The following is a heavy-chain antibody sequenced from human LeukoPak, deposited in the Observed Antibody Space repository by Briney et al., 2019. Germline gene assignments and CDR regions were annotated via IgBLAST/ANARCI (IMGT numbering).Heavy chain of an antibody. CDR1: GGTFSSYA. J-gene: IGHJ6*03. Sequence: SVKVSCKASGGTFSSYAISWVRQAPGQGLEWMGGIIPIFGTANYAQKFQGRVTITTDESTSTAYMELSSLRSEDTAVYYCASGSGSYLGHYDYYYIDVWGKGTTVTVSS. V-gene: IGHV1-69*05. CDR2: IIPIFGTA. D-gene: IGHD3-10*01. CDR3: ASGSGSYLGHYDYYYIDV.